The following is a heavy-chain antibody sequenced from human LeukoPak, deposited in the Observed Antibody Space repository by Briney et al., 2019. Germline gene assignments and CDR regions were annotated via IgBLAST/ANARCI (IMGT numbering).Heavy chain of an antibody. CDR1: GYTFTSYG. CDR2: INSNSGGT. J-gene: IGHJ4*02. V-gene: IGHV1-2*02. D-gene: IGHD5-24*01. Sequence: GASVKVACKASGYTFTSYGISWVRQAPGQGLEWMGWINSNSGGTKYAQKFQDRVTMTRDTSISTAYMELSMLTSDDTAVYYCARKGDDGYNFGYWGQGTLVTVSS. CDR3: ARKGDDGYNFGY.